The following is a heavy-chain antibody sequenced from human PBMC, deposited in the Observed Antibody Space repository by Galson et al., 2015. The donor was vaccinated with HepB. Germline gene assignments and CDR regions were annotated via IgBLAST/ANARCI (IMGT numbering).Heavy chain of an antibody. CDR1: GFTFSSYT. D-gene: IGHD3-10*01. J-gene: IGHJ2*01. CDR2: ISTDSSTI. V-gene: IGHV3-48*02. Sequence: SLRLSCAASGFTFSSYTMNWVRQAPGKGLEWLSYISTDSSTIYYADSVKGRFTISRDNAKNSLYLQMHSLRDEDTAVYYCARAHFGLGSISGYWYFDLGGRGTLVTVSS. CDR3: ARAHFGLGSISGYWYFDL.